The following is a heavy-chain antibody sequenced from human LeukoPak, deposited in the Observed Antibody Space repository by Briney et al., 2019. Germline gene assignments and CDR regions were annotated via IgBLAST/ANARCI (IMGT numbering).Heavy chain of an antibody. Sequence: GGSLRLSCAASGFTFSSYWMSWVRQAPGKGLEWVANIKQDGSEKYYVDSVKGRFTISRDNAKNSLYLQMNSQRAEDTAVYYCASLAYDSSGYEIDYFDYWGQGTLVTVSS. CDR3: ASLAYDSSGYEIDYFDY. V-gene: IGHV3-7*01. CDR2: IKQDGSEK. J-gene: IGHJ4*02. CDR1: GFTFSSYW. D-gene: IGHD3-22*01.